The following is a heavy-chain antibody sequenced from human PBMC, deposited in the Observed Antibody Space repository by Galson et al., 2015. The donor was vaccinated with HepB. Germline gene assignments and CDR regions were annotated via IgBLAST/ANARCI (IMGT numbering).Heavy chain of an antibody. V-gene: IGHV3-30-3*01. Sequence: SLRLSCAASGFTFSSYAMHWVRQAPGKGLEWVAVISYDGSNKYYADSVKGRFTISRDNSKNTLYLQMNSLRAEDTAVYYCAREDWNYVDFDYWGQGTLVTVSS. CDR1: GFTFSSYA. CDR3: AREDWNYVDFDY. CDR2: ISYDGSNK. J-gene: IGHJ4*02. D-gene: IGHD1-7*01.